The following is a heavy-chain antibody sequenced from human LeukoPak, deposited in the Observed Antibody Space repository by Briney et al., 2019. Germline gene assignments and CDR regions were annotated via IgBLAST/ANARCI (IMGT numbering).Heavy chain of an antibody. Sequence: SETLSLTCTVSGGTISSESYYWSWIRQTAGKGLEWIGRIYTSGRTNCNPSLKSRVTISVDTSKNQFSLKLNPVTAADMAVYYCARDMTGSGWYDAFDIWGQGTMVAVSS. CDR2: IYTSGRT. V-gene: IGHV4-61*02. CDR1: GGTISSESYY. J-gene: IGHJ3*02. CDR3: ARDMTGSGWYDAFDI. D-gene: IGHD6-19*01.